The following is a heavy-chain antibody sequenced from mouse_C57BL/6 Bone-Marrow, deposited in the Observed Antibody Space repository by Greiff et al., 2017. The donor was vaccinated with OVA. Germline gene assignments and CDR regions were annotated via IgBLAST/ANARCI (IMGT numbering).Heavy chain of an antibody. CDR1: GFTFSSYG. CDR3: ARHRGSSWFAY. Sequence: EVHLVESGGDLVKPGGSLKLSCAASGFTFSSYGMSWVRQTPDKRLEWVATISSGGSYTYYPDSVKGRFTISRDNAKNTLYLQMSSLKSEDTAMYYCARHRGSSWFAYWGQGTLVTVSA. D-gene: IGHD1-1*01. J-gene: IGHJ3*01. V-gene: IGHV5-6*01. CDR2: ISSGGSYT.